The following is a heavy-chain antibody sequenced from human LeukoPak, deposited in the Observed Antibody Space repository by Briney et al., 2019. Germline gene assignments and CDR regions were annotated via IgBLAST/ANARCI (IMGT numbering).Heavy chain of an antibody. CDR2: IYYSGST. J-gene: IGHJ4*02. CDR1: GGSISSYY. D-gene: IGHD1-14*01. V-gene: IGHV4-59*12. Sequence: SETLSLTCTVSGGSISSYYWSWIRQPPGKGLEWIGYIYYSGSTNYNPSLKSRVTISVDTSKNQFSLKLSSVTAADTAVYYCARVSVNPFDFDYWGQGTLVTVSS. CDR3: ARVSVNPFDFDY.